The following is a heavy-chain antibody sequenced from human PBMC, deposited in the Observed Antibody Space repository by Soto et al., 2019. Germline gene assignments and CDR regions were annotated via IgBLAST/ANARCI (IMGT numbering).Heavy chain of an antibody. CDR2: IIPIFGIA. CDR3: ARDPRKGYSSSWYYYFQH. J-gene: IGHJ1*01. V-gene: IGHV1-69*10. CDR1: GGTFSSYG. D-gene: IGHD6-13*01. Sequence: ASVKVSCKASGGTFSSYGISWVRQAPGQGLEWMGGIIPIFGIANYAQKFQGRVTITADKSTSTAYMELSSLRSEDTAVYYCARDPRKGYSSSWYYYFQHWGQGTLVTVSS.